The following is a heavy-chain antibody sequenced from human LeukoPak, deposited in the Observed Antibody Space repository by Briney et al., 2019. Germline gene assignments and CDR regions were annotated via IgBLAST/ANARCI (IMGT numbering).Heavy chain of an antibody. D-gene: IGHD1-1*01. Sequence: GSLRLSYEASGSSDSTIFMGWVRQAPGKGLEWVSIIHIGVTTHYADSVKGRFTISRDNFKNTLYLQMNRLRVEDTAVYYCARERGRDWGQGTLVTVSS. V-gene: IGHV3-53*01. J-gene: IGHJ4*02. CDR2: IHIGVTT. CDR1: GSSDSTIF. CDR3: ARERGRD.